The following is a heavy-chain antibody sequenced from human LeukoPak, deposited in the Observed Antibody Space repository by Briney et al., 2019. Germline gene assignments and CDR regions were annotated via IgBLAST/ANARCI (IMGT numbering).Heavy chain of an antibody. V-gene: IGHV3-21*01. J-gene: IGHJ6*02. CDR1: GFTFSSYG. CDR3: ARVSTVEYGMDV. Sequence: GSLRLSCAASGFTFSSYGMNWVRQAPGKGLEWVSSISSSSKYIFYADSVKGRFTISRDNAKNSLYLQMNSLRAEDTALYYCARVSTVEYGMDVWGQGTTVTVSS. D-gene: IGHD4-23*01. CDR2: ISSSSKYI.